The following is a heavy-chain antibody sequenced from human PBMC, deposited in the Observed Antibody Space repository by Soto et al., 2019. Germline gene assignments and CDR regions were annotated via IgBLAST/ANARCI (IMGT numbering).Heavy chain of an antibody. Sequence: EVQLVESGGGLVQPGGSLRLSCAASGFTFSDHYMDWVRQAPGKGLEWVGRTRNKANSYTTEYAASVKGRFTISRDDSKNSLYLQMNSLKNEDTAVYYCARAEVGAIHDWGQGTLVTVSS. V-gene: IGHV3-72*01. CDR1: GFTFSDHY. D-gene: IGHD1-26*01. CDR2: TRNKANSYTT. J-gene: IGHJ4*02. CDR3: ARAEVGAIHD.